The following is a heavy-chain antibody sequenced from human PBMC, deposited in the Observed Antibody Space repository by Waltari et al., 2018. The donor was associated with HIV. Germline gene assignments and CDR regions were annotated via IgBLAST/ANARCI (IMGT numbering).Heavy chain of an antibody. CDR3: AMGRIDDIWSGREKLGGFDP. D-gene: IGHD3-3*01. CDR1: GDTLSNNA. Sequence: QVRLVQSGAEVKKPGSTVKVSCKASGDTLSNNAVSWVRQAPGQGLEWMGRIIPAIGIGMHTENFQGRVTINADKSTNSAYMEVTGLRSEDSAVYFCAMGRIDDIWSGREKLGGFDPWGQGTLVTVSS. J-gene: IGHJ5*02. CDR2: IIPAIGIG. V-gene: IGHV1-69*04.